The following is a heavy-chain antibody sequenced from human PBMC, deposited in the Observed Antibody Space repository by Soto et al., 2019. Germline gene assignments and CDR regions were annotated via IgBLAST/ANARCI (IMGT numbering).Heavy chain of an antibody. CDR1: GFSLSTSGVG. Sequence: SGPTLVNPTQTLTLTCTFSGFSLSTSGVGVGWIRQPPGKALEWLALIYWDDDKRYSPSLKSRLTITKDTSKNQVVLTMTNMDPVDTATYYCAHRRLYYYDSSGYYAEYFDYWGQGTLVTVSS. V-gene: IGHV2-5*02. D-gene: IGHD3-22*01. CDR2: IYWDDDK. J-gene: IGHJ4*02. CDR3: AHRRLYYYDSSGYYAEYFDY.